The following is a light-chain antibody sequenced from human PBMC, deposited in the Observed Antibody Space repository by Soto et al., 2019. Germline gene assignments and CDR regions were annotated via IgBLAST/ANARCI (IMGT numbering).Light chain of an antibody. Sequence: DLQMTQSPSSLSASVGDRVTITCRASQGISNYLAWYQQKPGKVPKLLIYAASTLQSGVPSRFSGSGSGTDFTLTISSLQPEDVATYYCQKYTSAPSLTCGQGTRLEIK. CDR2: AAS. J-gene: IGKJ5*01. V-gene: IGKV1-27*01. CDR1: QGISNY. CDR3: QKYTSAPSLT.